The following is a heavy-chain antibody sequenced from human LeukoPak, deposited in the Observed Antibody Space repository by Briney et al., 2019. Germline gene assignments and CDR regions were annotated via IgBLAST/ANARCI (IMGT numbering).Heavy chain of an antibody. CDR1: GYTFTDYY. CDR2: MHPNSGGT. CDR3: ARATQIRDYSSNY. J-gene: IGHJ4*02. D-gene: IGHD4-11*01. Sequence: ASVKVSCKASGYTFTDYYMHWLRQAPGQGLEWMGWMHPNSGGTNYAQKFQGRVTMTRDTSTSTVYMELSSLRSEDTAVYYCARATQIRDYSSNYWGQGTLVTVSS. V-gene: IGHV1-2*02.